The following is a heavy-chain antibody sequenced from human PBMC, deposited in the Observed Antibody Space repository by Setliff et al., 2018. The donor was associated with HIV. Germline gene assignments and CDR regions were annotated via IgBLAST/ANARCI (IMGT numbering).Heavy chain of an antibody. CDR2: MYYSGST. V-gene: IGHV4-30-4*08. Sequence: SETLSLTCTVSGGSISNGEFYWSWIRQHPGKGLEWIGYMYYSGSTQCNPSLKSRLTISTDTSKNQFHLNLSSVTAADTAIYYCATMGGQGTHFDYWGQGTLVTVSS. CDR1: GGSISNGEFY. J-gene: IGHJ4*02. D-gene: IGHD1-26*01. CDR3: ATMGGQGTHFDY.